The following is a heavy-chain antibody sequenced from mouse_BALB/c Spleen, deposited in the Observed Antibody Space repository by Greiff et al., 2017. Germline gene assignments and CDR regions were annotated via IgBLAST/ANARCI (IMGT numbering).Heavy chain of an antibody. CDR1: GYTFTDYW. J-gene: IGHJ4*01. D-gene: IGHD2-3*01. CDR3: ARSRVYDGYYYAMDY. V-gene: IGHV1-69*01. CDR2: IDTSDSYT. Sequence: QVQLQQPGAELVMPGASVKMSCKASGYTFTDYWMHWVKQRPGQGLEWIGAIDTSDSYTSYNQKFKGKATLTVDESSSTTYMQLSSLTSEDSAVYYCARSRVYDGYYYAMDYWGQGTSVTVSS.